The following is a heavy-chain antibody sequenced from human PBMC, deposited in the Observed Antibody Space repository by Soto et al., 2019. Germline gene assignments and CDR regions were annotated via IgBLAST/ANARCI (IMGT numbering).Heavy chain of an antibody. Sequence: GESLKISCKGSGYSFTNYWIGWVRPMPGKDLEWIGIIYPEDSETRYSPSFQGLVTISVDKSISTAYLQWSSLKASDTAMYYCTRHGPRVAAAPFNWFDPWGQGTLVTVSS. CDR2: IYPEDSET. V-gene: IGHV5-51*01. D-gene: IGHD2-15*01. CDR3: TRHGPRVAAAPFNWFDP. J-gene: IGHJ5*02. CDR1: GYSFTNYW.